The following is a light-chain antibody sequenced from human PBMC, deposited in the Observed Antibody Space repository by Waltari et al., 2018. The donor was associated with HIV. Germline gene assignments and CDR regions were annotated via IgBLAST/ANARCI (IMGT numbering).Light chain of an antibody. V-gene: IGLV3-1*01. CDR3: QAWDSSTGVV. CDR2: QDT. J-gene: IGLJ3*02. CDR1: QLGDKY. Sequence: SYELTQPPSVSVSPGQTASITCSGDQLGDKYASWYQQRPGQYPVLVIYQDTKRPSGIPERVSGSNSGNTATLTISGTQAMDEADYYCQAWDSSTGVVFGGGTKLTLL.